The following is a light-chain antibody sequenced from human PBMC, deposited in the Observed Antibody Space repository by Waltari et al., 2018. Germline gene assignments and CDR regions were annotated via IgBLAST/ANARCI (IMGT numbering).Light chain of an antibody. CDR3: QVWDIDSDPSVV. CDR1: NIGPKT. Sequence: SYVLTQPPSVSVAPGRTARITCGGNNIGPKTAHCYQQKPGQAPVMVVYDDIDRPSGIPERFSGSNSGNTATLIINRVEAGDEADYYCQVWDIDSDPSVVFGGGTKLTVL. CDR2: DDI. V-gene: IGLV3-21*03. J-gene: IGLJ2*01.